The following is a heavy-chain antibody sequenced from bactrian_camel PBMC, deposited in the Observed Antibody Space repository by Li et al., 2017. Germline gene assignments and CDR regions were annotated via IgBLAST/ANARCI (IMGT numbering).Heavy chain of an antibody. CDR1: GSTISRNS. CDR2: MDSDGRS. V-gene: IGHV3S53*01. Sequence: HVQLVESGGGSVQAGGSLRLSCVASGSTISRNSFGWFRQTPGKEREGVARMDSDGRSTYTDSVKGRFSITRDNAVNTLYLQMNTLKPEDSAMYYCAADLSYRGSWCLDAGHNPGAYNYWGQGTQVTVS. CDR3: AADLSYRGSWCLDAGHNPGAYNY. D-gene: IGHD6*01. J-gene: IGHJ4*01.